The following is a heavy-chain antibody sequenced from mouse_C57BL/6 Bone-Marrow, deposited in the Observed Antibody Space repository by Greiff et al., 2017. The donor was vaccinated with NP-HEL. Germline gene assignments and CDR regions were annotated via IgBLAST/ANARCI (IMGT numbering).Heavy chain of an antibody. V-gene: IGHV1-81*01. J-gene: IGHJ3*01. CDR3: ARRGYYYGSSGGFAY. CDR1: GYTFTSYG. D-gene: IGHD1-1*01. CDR2: IYPRSGNT. Sequence: QVQLQQSGAELARPGASVKLSCKASGYTFTSYGISWVKQRTGQGLEWIGEIYPRSGNTYYNEKFKGKATLTADKSSSTAYMELRSLTSEESADSFCARRGYYYGSSGGFAYWGQGTLVTVSA.